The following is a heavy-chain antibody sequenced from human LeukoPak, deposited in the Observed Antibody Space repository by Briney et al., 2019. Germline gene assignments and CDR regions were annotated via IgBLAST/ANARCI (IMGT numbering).Heavy chain of an antibody. Sequence: ASVKVSCKASGYTFTNYGFSWVRQAPGQGLEWLGWISAHNGNTNYAQKLQGRVTMTTDTFTSTAYMELRSLRSDDTAVYYCARSHLRIAALGVFDYWGQGTLVTVSS. D-gene: IGHD6-6*01. CDR2: ISAHNGNT. CDR1: GYTFTNYG. V-gene: IGHV1-18*01. J-gene: IGHJ4*02. CDR3: ARSHLRIAALGVFDY.